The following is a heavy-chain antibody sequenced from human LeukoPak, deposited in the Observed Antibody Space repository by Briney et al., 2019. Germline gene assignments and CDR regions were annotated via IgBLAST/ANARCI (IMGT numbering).Heavy chain of an antibody. V-gene: IGHV3-72*01. CDR1: GFSFSDHY. J-gene: IGHJ6*03. Sequence: GSLRLSCAASGFSFSDHYMDWVRQAPGKGLEWVGRTRNKANSYTTEYAASVKGRFTISRDDSKNSLFLQMNSLKTEDTAVYYCTRVVYYYYMDVWGKGTTVTVSS. CDR3: TRVVYYYYMDV. CDR2: TRNKANSYTT.